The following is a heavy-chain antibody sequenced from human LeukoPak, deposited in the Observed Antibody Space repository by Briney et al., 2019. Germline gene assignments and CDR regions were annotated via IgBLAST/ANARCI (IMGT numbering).Heavy chain of an antibody. CDR2: IGGDGITT. Sequence: GGSLRLSCAASGFTFDDYAMHWVRQAPGKGLEWVSRIGGDGITTYYADSVKGRFTISRDNSKTSLYLQMNSLRTEDTALYYCAKDDGTTAFWYFDLWGRGTLVTVCS. CDR3: AKDDGTTAFWYFDL. J-gene: IGHJ2*01. V-gene: IGHV3-43*02. D-gene: IGHD1-7*01. CDR1: GFTFDDYA.